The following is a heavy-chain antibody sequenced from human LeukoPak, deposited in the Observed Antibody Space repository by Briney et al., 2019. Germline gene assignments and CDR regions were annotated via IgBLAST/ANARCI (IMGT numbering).Heavy chain of an antibody. CDR1: GFSFSGHW. V-gene: IGHV3-74*01. J-gene: IGHJ4*02. Sequence: GSLRLSSTASGFSFSGHWMHWARQLPGKGLVWVSRISPTGSTTSYADSVKGRFTVSRDNAKNTLYLQVNNLRAEDTAVYYCARGPNSNWSGLDFWGQGTLLTVSS. CDR2: ISPTGSTT. CDR3: ARGPNSNWSGLDF. D-gene: IGHD6-6*01.